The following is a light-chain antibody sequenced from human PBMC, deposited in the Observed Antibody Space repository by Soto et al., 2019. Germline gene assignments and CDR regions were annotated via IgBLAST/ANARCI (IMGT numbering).Light chain of an antibody. V-gene: IGLV1-40*01. CDR1: SSNIGAGFP. J-gene: IGLJ3*02. CDR2: TNN. Sequence: QSVLTQPPSVSGAPGQRVTISCTGSSSNIGAGFPVHWYQQLPGTAPKLPIYTNNNRPSGVPDRFSGSKAGSSASLAITGLQAEDEADYYCQSYDRSLRVVFGGGTKLTVL. CDR3: QSYDRSLRVV.